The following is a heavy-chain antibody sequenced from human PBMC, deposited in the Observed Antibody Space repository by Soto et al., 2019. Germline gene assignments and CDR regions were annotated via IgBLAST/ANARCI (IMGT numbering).Heavy chain of an antibody. CDR3: ARLHGYCSSTSCFYFDY. V-gene: IGHV5-51*01. CDR2: IYPGDSDT. CDR1: GYSFTSYW. D-gene: IGHD2-2*03. Sequence: GESLKISCKGSGYSFTSYWIGWMRQMPGKGLEWMGIIYPGDSDTRYSPSFQGQVTISADKSISTAYLQWSSLKASDTAMYYCARLHGYCSSTSCFYFDYWGQGTLVTVSS. J-gene: IGHJ4*02.